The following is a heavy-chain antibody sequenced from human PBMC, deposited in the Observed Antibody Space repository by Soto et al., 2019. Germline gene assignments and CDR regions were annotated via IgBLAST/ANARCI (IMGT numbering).Heavy chain of an antibody. CDR3: AKGPTIFGVVITYSYYYGMDV. CDR2: ISASGGSA. CDR1: GFTFSSSA. V-gene: IGHV3-23*01. D-gene: IGHD3-3*01. Sequence: PGGSLRLSCAASGFTFSSSATSWVRRAPGKGLEWVSGISASGGSAYYADSVKGRFAISRDNSKNTLYLQMHSLRAEDTAVYSCAKGPTIFGVVITYSYYYGMDVWGQGTTVTVSS. J-gene: IGHJ6*02.